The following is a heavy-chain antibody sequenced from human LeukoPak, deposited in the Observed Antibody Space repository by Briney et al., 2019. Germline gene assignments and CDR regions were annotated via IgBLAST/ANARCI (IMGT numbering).Heavy chain of an antibody. CDR2: ISSNGDST. J-gene: IGHJ4*02. Sequence: ASLRLSCAASGFIFSTYTMHWVRQAPGKGLEYVSGISSNGDSTYYANSGKGRFSISRDNSKNTLHLQMGSLRAEDMAVYYCARDPYDSSSYYFDYWGQGTLVTVSS. V-gene: IGHV3-64*01. CDR1: GFIFSTYT. CDR3: ARDPYDSSSYYFDY. D-gene: IGHD3-22*01.